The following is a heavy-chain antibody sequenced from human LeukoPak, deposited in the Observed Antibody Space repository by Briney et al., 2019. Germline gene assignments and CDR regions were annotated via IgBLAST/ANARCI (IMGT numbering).Heavy chain of an antibody. CDR3: ARDLDYGDYYGMDV. V-gene: IGHV3-21*01. CDR2: ISSSSSYI. CDR1: GFAFSSYA. Sequence: PGGSLRLSCAASGFAFSSYAMHWVRQAPGKGLEWVSSISSSSSYIYYADSVKGRFTISRDNAKNSLYLQMNSLRAEDTAVYYCARDLDYGDYYGMDVWGQGTTVTVSS. J-gene: IGHJ6*02. D-gene: IGHD4-17*01.